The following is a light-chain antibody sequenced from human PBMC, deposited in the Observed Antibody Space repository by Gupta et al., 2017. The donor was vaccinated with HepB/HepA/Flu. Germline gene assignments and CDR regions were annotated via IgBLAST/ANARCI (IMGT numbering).Light chain of an antibody. CDR1: QSISSY. V-gene: IGKV1-39*01. CDR2: AAS. CDR3: QQSYSTLRT. Sequence: DIQMTQSPLSLSASVGDRVTITCRASQSISSYLNWYQQKPGKAPKLLIYAASSLQSGVPSRFSGSGSGTDFTLTISSLQPEDFATYYCQQSYSTLRTFGQGTKVEIK. J-gene: IGKJ1*01.